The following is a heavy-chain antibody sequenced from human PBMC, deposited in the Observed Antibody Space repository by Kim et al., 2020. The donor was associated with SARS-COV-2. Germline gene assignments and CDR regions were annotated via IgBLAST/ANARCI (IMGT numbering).Heavy chain of an antibody. Sequence: GESLKISCKGSGYSFTSYWIGWVRQMPGKGLEWMGIIYPGDSDTRYSPSFQGQVTISADKSISTAYLQWSSLKASDTAMYYCARLHPGTTVVTLVVYWGQGTLVTVSS. V-gene: IGHV5-51*01. CDR3: ARLHPGTTVVTLVVY. J-gene: IGHJ4*02. CDR2: IYPGDSDT. CDR1: GYSFTSYW. D-gene: IGHD4-17*01.